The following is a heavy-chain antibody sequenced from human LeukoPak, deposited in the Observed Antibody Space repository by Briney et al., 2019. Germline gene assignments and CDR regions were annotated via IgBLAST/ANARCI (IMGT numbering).Heavy chain of an antibody. CDR3: ARHGNYYDTSQSDP. Sequence: SETLSLTCAVSGYSISSGYYWGWIRQPPGKGLEGIGSVYHSGSTYYNPSLKSRVTISVDKSKNQFSLKLSSVTAADTAVYYCARHGNYYDTSQSDPWGQGTLVTVSS. CDR2: VYHSGST. V-gene: IGHV4-38-2*01. D-gene: IGHD3-22*01. J-gene: IGHJ5*02. CDR1: GYSISSGYY.